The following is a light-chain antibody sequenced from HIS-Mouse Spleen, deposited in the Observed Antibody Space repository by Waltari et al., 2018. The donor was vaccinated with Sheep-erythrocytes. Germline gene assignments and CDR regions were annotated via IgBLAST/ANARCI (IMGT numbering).Light chain of an antibody. CDR1: SRHVDGSNY. CDR3: SSYAGSNNWV. J-gene: IGLJ3*02. V-gene: IGLV2-8*01. Sequence: QSALTQPPSASGSPGQSVTISCTGTSRHVDGSNYVSWYQHHPGKAPKLMIYEVSKRPSGVPDRFSGSKSGNTASLTVSGLQAEDEADYYCSSYAGSNNWVFGGGTKLTVL. CDR2: EVS.